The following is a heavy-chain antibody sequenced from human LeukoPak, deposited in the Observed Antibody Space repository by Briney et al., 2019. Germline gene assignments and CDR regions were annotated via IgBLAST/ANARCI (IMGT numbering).Heavy chain of an antibody. J-gene: IGHJ4*02. CDR1: GGTFSSYA. CDR2: IIPIFGTA. D-gene: IGHD3-10*01. Sequence: SVKVSCKASGGTFSSYAISWVRQAPGQGLEWMGGIIPIFGTANYAQKFQGRVTITADESTSTAYMELSSLRSEDTAVYYCARSMVRGVPGVYWGQGTLVTVSS. CDR3: ARSMVRGVPGVY. V-gene: IGHV1-69*13.